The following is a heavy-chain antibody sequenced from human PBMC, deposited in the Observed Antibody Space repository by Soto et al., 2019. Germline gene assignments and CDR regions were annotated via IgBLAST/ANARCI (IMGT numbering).Heavy chain of an antibody. J-gene: IGHJ2*01. CDR2: IYHSGST. V-gene: IGHV4-4*02. CDR1: GGSISSSNW. Sequence: QVQLQESGPGLVKPSGTLSLTCAVSGGSISSSNWWSWVRQPPGKGLEWIGEIYHSGSTNYNPSLKSRVSRSVDKSKNQFSPKLSSVTAADTAVYYCARRTEMATESRDGYFDLWGRGTLVTVSS. D-gene: IGHD5-12*01. CDR3: ARRTEMATESRDGYFDL.